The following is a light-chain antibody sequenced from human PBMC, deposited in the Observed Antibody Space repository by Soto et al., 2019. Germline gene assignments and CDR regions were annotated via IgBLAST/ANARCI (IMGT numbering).Light chain of an antibody. CDR1: SSDVGGYNY. J-gene: IGLJ1*01. CDR3: SSYGGSNV. V-gene: IGLV2-11*01. CDR2: DVN. Sequence: QSALTQPRSVSGSPGQSVTISCTGTSSDVGGYNYVSWYQQHPGKAPKLMIYDVNKRPSGVPDRFSGSKSGNTASLTISGLQAEDEADYYCSSYGGSNVFGTGTKVTVL.